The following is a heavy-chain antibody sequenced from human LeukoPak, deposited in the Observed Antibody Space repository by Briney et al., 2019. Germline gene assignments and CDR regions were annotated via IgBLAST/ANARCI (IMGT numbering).Heavy chain of an antibody. CDR3: ARGRSGYYFHPYNWFDP. J-gene: IGHJ5*02. V-gene: IGHV4-61*01. D-gene: IGHD3-3*01. CDR2: INHSGST. Sequence: PSETLSLTCTVSGGSFRSGTYYWSWIRQPPGKGLEWIGEINHSGSTNYNPSLKSRVTISVDTSKSQFSLKLSSVTAADTAVYYCARGRSGYYFHPYNWFDPWGQGTLVTVSS. CDR1: GGSFRSGTYY.